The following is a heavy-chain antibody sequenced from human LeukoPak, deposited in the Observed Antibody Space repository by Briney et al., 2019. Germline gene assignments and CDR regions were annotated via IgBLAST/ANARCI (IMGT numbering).Heavy chain of an antibody. CDR2: ISAYNGNT. CDR1: GYTFTSYG. V-gene: IGHV1-18*01. Sequence: ASVKVSCKASGYTFTSYGISWVRQAPGRGLEWMGWISAYNGNTNYAQKLQGRVTMTTDTSTSTAYMELRSLRSDDTAVYYCAKQYSSGWYWFDPWGQGTLVTVSS. CDR3: AKQYSSGWYWFDP. D-gene: IGHD6-19*01. J-gene: IGHJ5*02.